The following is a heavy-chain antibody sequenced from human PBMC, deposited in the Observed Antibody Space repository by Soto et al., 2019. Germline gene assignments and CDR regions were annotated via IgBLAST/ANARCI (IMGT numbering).Heavy chain of an antibody. CDR2: ISGSGGNT. V-gene: IGHV3-23*01. CDR3: AKDRHSGYCSGGRCYSVPLDY. D-gene: IGHD2-15*01. Sequence: GGFLRLSCAASGFTFSSYAMSWVRQAPGKGLEWVSAISGSGGNTYYADSVKGRFTISRDNSKNTLYLQMNSLRAEDTAVYYCAKDRHSGYCSGGRCYSVPLDYWGQGTLVTVSS. CDR1: GFTFSSYA. J-gene: IGHJ4*02.